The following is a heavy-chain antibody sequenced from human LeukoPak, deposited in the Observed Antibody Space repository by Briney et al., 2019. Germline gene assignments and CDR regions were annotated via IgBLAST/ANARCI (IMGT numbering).Heavy chain of an antibody. D-gene: IGHD3-22*01. CDR1: GGSFSGYF. Sequence: SETLSLTCVVYGGSFSGYFWSWVRQPPGKGLEWIGEITPSGSTNYSPSLKSRVSISIDTSKKKLSLKLTSVTAADSAVYYCASSFYYDSRDYWGQGTLVTVSS. CDR2: ITPSGST. J-gene: IGHJ4*02. CDR3: ASSFYYDSRDY. V-gene: IGHV4-34*01.